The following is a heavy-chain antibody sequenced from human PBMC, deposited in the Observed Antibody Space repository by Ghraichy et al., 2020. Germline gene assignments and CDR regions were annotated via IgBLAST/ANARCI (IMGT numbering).Heavy chain of an antibody. CDR1: GYSFGSEP. CDR2: IRSDSKTK. Sequence: GGSLRLSCEASGYSFGSEPMNWVRQAPGKGLEWVSHIRSDSKTKRYADSVRGRFSISRDNAKNSLYLQMDSLRVEDTAVYYCARDLDWSFDYWGQGALVIVSS. V-gene: IGHV3-48*04. CDR3: ARDLDWSFDY. J-gene: IGHJ4*02. D-gene: IGHD3/OR15-3a*01.